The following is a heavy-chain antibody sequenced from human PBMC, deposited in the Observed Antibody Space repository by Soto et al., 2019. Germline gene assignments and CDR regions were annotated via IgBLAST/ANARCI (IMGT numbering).Heavy chain of an antibody. J-gene: IGHJ4*02. D-gene: IGHD2-15*01. CDR2: INAGNGNT. Sequence: ASVKVSCKASGYTFTNYAMHWVRQAPGQRLEWMGWINAGNGNTKYSQKFQGRVTITRDTSASTAYMDLSSLRSGDTAVYYCARGPGGPDGPGDYWGQGTLVTVSS. V-gene: IGHV1-3*01. CDR3: ARGPGGPDGPGDY. CDR1: GYTFTNYA.